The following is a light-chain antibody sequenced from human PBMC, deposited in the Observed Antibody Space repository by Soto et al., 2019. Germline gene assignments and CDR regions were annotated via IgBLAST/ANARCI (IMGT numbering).Light chain of an antibody. CDR1: QSVRTY. V-gene: IGKV3-11*01. J-gene: IGKJ4*01. CDR3: HQRSNWPRT. Sequence: EIVLTQSPATLSLFPGERATLSCRASQSVRTYLAWYQQKPGQAPRLLISNASNRATGIPARFSGSGSGTDFTLTISSIEAEDFAVYYCHQRSNWPRTFGGGTKVEI. CDR2: NAS.